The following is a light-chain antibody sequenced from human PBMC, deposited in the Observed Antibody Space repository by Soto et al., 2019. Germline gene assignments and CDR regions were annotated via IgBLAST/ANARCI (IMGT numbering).Light chain of an antibody. Sequence: QSALTQTASVSGSPGQAITISCTGTSSDVGAYNYVSWYQQHPGKAPKLMIYEASNRPSGVSNRFSGSQSGNTASLTISGLNAEDEGDYYCSSYTSKKSLVFGGGTKLTVL. J-gene: IGLJ2*01. CDR3: SSYTSKKSLV. V-gene: IGLV2-14*01. CDR2: EAS. CDR1: SSDVGAYNY.